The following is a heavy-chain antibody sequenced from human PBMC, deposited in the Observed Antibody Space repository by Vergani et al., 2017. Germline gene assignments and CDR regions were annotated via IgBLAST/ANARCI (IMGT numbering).Heavy chain of an antibody. V-gene: IGHV3-23*01. CDR1: GFTFSSYA. CDR3: AKERVDRSCWYVTLAYFDY. J-gene: IGHJ4*02. CDR2: FSGSGGST. Sequence: EVQLLESGGGLVQPGGSLRLSCAASGFTFSSYAMSWVRQAPGKGLEWVSAFSGSGGSTYYADSVKGRFTISRANSKNTLYLQMNSLRAEDTAVYYCAKERVDRSCWYVTLAYFDYWGQGTLVTVSS. D-gene: IGHD6-19*01.